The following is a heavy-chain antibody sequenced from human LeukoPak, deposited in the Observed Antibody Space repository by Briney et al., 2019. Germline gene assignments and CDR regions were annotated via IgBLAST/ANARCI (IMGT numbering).Heavy chain of an antibody. CDR3: AKGQGYYFHY. J-gene: IGHJ4*02. V-gene: IGHV3-43*02. CDR2: VSGDGGST. CDR1: GFTFDDYA. Sequence: GGSLRLSCAASGFTFDDYAMRWVRQAPGKGLEWVSLVSGDGGSTYYADFVKGRFTISRDNSKSSLYLQMNSLRTEDTALYYCAKGQGYYFHYWGQGTLVTVSS.